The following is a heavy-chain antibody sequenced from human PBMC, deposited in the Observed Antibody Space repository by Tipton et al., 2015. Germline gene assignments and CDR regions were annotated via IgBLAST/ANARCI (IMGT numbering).Heavy chain of an antibody. J-gene: IGHJ3*02. D-gene: IGHD6-19*01. CDR2: MSHSGST. CDR3: TRHTNPPYSSGGAFDI. V-gene: IGHV4-59*01. CDR1: GSSMRGFY. Sequence: TLSLTCTVSGSSMRGFYWSWIRQPPGKGLEWIGYMSHSGSTYYNTSLKSRVTMSVDTPKNQFSLKLSSVTAADTAVYYCTRHTNPPYSSGGAFDIWGQGTMVTVSS.